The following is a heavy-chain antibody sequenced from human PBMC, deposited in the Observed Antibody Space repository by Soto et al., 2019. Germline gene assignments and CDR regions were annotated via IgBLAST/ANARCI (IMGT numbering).Heavy chain of an antibody. Sequence: QVQLQESGPGLVKPSQTLSLTCTVSGGSISSGDYYWSWIRQPPGKGLEWIGYIYYSGSTYYNPSLKYRVTISVATSKNQFSLKLSSVTAADTAVYYCARESWRSNVDIVATIDYWGQGTLVTVSS. CDR2: IYYSGST. V-gene: IGHV4-30-4*01. D-gene: IGHD5-12*01. CDR1: GGSISSGDYY. J-gene: IGHJ4*02. CDR3: ARESWRSNVDIVATIDY.